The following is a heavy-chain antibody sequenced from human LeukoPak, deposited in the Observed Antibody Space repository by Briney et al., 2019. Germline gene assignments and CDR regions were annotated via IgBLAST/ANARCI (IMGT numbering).Heavy chain of an antibody. CDR1: GGSISSYY. J-gene: IGHJ4*02. D-gene: IGHD4-17*01. CDR3: ATGSYGDYYFDY. V-gene: IGHV4-59*01. CDR2: IYYSGST. Sequence: PSETLSLTCTVSGGSISSYYWSWIRQPPGKGLEWIGYIYYSGSTNYNPSLKSRVTISVDTSKNQFSLKLSSVTAADTAVYYCATGSYGDYYFDYWGQGTLVTVSS.